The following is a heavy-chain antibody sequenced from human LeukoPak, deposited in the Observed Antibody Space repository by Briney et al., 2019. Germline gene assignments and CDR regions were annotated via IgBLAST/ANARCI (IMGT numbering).Heavy chain of an antibody. CDR1: GCTFTGYY. V-gene: IGHV1-2*02. D-gene: IGHD6-19*01. CDR2: INPNSGGT. J-gene: IGHJ6*02. CDR3: ATDHLKQWLRKEDYYYGMDV. Sequence: ASVKVSCKASGCTFTGYYMHWVRQAPGQGLEWMGWINPNSGGTNYAQKFQGRVTMTRDTSISTAYMEPSRLRSDDTAVYYCATDHLKQWLRKEDYYYGMDVWGQGTTVTVSS.